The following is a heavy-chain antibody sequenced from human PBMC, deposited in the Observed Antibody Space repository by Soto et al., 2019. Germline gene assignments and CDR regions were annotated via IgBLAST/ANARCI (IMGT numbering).Heavy chain of an antibody. CDR3: ARDRFWGDYYGSGTLDYYYYVMDV. Sequence: SETLSLTCTVSGGSISSYYWSWIRQPPGKGLEWIGYIYYSGSTNYNPSLKSRVTISVDTSKNQFSLKLSSVTAADTAVYYRARDRFWGDYYGSGTLDYYYYVMDVWGQGSTVTVSS. CDR1: GGSISSYY. D-gene: IGHD3-10*01. V-gene: IGHV4-59*01. CDR2: IYYSGST. J-gene: IGHJ6*02.